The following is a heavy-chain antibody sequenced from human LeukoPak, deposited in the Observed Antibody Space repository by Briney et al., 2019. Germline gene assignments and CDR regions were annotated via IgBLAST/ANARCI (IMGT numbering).Heavy chain of an antibody. CDR1: GYTFTSYY. CDR2: INPSGGST. V-gene: IGHV1-46*01. Sequence: GASVKVSCKASGYTFTSYYMHWVRQAPGQGLEWMGIINPSGGSTSYAQKLQGRVTMTRDTSTSTVYMELSSLRSEDTAVYYCARELGGNGSSDYWGQGTLVTVSS. CDR3: ARELGGNGSSDY. J-gene: IGHJ4*02. D-gene: IGHD4-23*01.